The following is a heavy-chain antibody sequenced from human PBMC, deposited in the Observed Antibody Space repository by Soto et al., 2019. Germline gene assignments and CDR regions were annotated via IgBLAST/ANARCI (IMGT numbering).Heavy chain of an antibody. CDR2: IIPIFGTA. Sequence: SVKVSCKASGGTFSSYAISWVRQAPGQGLEWMGGIIPIFGTANYAQKFQGRVTITADKSTSTAYMELSSLRSEDTAVYYCVLSSRSSGWLVCDYWGQGTLVTVSS. D-gene: IGHD6-19*01. CDR1: GGTFSSYA. V-gene: IGHV1-69*06. J-gene: IGHJ4*02. CDR3: VLSSRSSGWLVCDY.